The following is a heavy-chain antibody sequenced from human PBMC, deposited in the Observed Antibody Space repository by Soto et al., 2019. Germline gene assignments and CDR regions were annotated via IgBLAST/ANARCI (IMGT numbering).Heavy chain of an antibody. J-gene: IGHJ4*02. Sequence: PGESLKISCAASGFTFSSYAMHWVRQAPGKGLEWVAVISYDGSNKYYADSVKGRFTISRDNSKNTLCLQMNSLRAEDTAVYYSARVGYYDFWSRYFDSWGQGALVTVSS. D-gene: IGHD3-3*01. CDR3: ARVGYYDFWSRYFDS. CDR1: GFTFSSYA. CDR2: ISYDGSNK. V-gene: IGHV3-30*14.